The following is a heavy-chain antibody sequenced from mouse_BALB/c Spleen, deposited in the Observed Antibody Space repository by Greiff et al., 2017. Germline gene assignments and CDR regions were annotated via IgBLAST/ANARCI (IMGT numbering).Heavy chain of an antibody. Sequence: EVKLEESGGGLVQPGGSRKLSCAASGFTFSSFGMHWVRQAPEKGLEWVAYISSGSSTIYYADTVKGRFTISRDNPKNTLFLQMTSLRSEDTAMYYCARSSSYYGSSPFDYWGQGTTLTVSS. J-gene: IGHJ2*01. CDR2: ISSGSSTI. D-gene: IGHD1-1*01. V-gene: IGHV5-17*02. CDR3: ARSSSYYGSSPFDY. CDR1: GFTFSSFG.